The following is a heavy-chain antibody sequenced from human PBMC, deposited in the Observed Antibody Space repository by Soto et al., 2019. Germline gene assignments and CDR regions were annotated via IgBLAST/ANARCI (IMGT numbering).Heavy chain of an antibody. CDR1: GYTFNAFY. V-gene: IGHV1-46*02. Sequence: SSVKVSCKAFGYTFNAFYMHLLLHAPVQGLEWMGVINPSGDGTSYAQKFQGRVTMTRDTSTSTVYMELSSLRSEDTAVYYCARVALGYDYADVWGQGTTVTVSS. CDR2: INPSGDGT. D-gene: IGHD4-17*01. J-gene: IGHJ6*02. CDR3: ARVALGYDYADV.